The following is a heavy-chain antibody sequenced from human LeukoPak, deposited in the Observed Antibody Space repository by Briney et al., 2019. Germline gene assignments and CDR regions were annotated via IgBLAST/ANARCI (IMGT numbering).Heavy chain of an antibody. CDR3: ARGYDFWSGYLDY. D-gene: IGHD3-3*01. Sequence: GASVKVSCKASGYTFTGYYMHWVRQAPGQGLEWMGWINPNSGGTNYAQKFQGRVTMTRDTSISTAYMELSRLRSDDTAVYYCARGYDFWSGYLDYWGQGTRVTVSS. CDR1: GYTFTGYY. J-gene: IGHJ4*02. V-gene: IGHV1-2*02. CDR2: INPNSGGT.